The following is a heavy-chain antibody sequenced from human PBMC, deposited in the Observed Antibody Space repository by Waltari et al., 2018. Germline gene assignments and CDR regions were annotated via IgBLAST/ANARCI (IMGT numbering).Heavy chain of an antibody. D-gene: IGHD1-26*01. CDR3: ARDLYSGRGISPYYFDY. CDR2: IIPIFGTA. J-gene: IGHJ4*02. CDR1: GGTFSSYA. Sequence: QVQLVQSGAEVKKPGSSVKVSCKASGGTFSSYAISWVRQAPGQGLEWMGGIIPIFGTANYAQKFQGRVTITADESTSTAYMELSSLRSEDTAVYYCARDLYSGRGISPYYFDYWGQGTLVTVSS. V-gene: IGHV1-69*12.